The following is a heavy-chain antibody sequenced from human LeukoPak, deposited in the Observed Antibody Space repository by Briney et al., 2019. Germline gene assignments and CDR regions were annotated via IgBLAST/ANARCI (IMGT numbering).Heavy chain of an antibody. D-gene: IGHD2-2*01. Sequence: GGSLRLSCAASGFTFSSYAMSWVRQAPGKGLEWVSYISSSSSTIYYADSVKGRFTISRDNAKNSLYLQMNSLRAEDTAVYYCARDSTDIVVVPAASGPSDAFDIWGQGTMVTVSS. V-gene: IGHV3-48*01. CDR3: ARDSTDIVVVPAASGPSDAFDI. CDR2: ISSSSSTI. J-gene: IGHJ3*02. CDR1: GFTFSSYA.